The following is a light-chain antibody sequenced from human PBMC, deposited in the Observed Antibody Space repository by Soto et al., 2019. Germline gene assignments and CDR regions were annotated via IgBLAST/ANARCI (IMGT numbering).Light chain of an antibody. Sequence: DIHMTQTPSTLSASVGDRVTINCRASQNVNDYLAWYQQKPGKSPKVLIYDASSLQSGVPSRFSGSGSGTEFTLTISSLQPDDFATYYCQQYNTYSWTFGQGTKVDIK. V-gene: IGKV1-5*01. CDR2: DAS. CDR3: QQYNTYSWT. J-gene: IGKJ1*01. CDR1: QNVNDY.